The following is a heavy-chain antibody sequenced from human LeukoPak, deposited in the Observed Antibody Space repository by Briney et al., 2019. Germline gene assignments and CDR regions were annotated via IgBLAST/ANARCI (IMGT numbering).Heavy chain of an antibody. Sequence: PSETLSLTCTVSGGSISSSGYYWGWIRQSPGKGLEWIGSIYDSGSTYYNPSLKSRVIISVDTSKNQFSLKLNSVTAADTAVYYCVRDRERLRWSSEYYFEYWGQGTLVTVSS. V-gene: IGHV4-39*07. D-gene: IGHD4-23*01. J-gene: IGHJ4*02. CDR1: GGSISSSGYY. CDR2: IYDSGST. CDR3: VRDRERLRWSSEYYFEY.